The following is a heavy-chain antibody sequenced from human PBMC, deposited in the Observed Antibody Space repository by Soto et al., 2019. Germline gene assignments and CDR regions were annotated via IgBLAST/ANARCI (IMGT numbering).Heavy chain of an antibody. CDR2: IYPGDSDT. CDR1: GYSFTSYW. CDR3: ARRNVFWSVYGYNYKGRDV. J-gene: IGHJ6*02. V-gene: IGHV5-51*01. Sequence: PGESLKISCKGSGYSFTSYWIGWVRQMPGKGLEWMGIIYPGDSDTRYSPSFQGQVTISADKSISTAYLQWSSLKASDTAMYYCARRNVFWSVYGYNYKGRDVGGRGSRFTVS. D-gene: IGHD3-3*01.